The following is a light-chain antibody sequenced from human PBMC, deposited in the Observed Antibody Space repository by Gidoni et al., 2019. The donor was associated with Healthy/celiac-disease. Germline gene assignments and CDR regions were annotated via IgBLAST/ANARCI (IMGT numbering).Light chain of an antibody. CDR2: DAS. CDR1: QSVSNS. Sequence: EIVLTQSPATLSLSPGVRATLSCRASQSVSNSLAWYQQKPGQAPRLLIYDASNRATGIPARFSGSGSGTDLTLTISSLEPEDFAVYYCQQRSNWPPDFGGGTKVEIK. J-gene: IGKJ4*01. V-gene: IGKV3-11*01. CDR3: QQRSNWPPD.